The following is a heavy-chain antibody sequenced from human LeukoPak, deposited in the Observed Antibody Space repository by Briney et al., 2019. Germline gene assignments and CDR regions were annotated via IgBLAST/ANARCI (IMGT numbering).Heavy chain of an antibody. CDR2: IRYDGSNK. D-gene: IGHD4-17*01. CDR1: GFTFSSYG. CDR3: ARDIQTTVSYYFDY. V-gene: IGHV3-30*02. Sequence: PGGSLRLSCAASGFTFSSYGMHWVRQAPGKGLEWVAFIRYDGSNKYYADSVKGRFTISRDNSKNTLYLQMNSLRAEDTAVYYCARDIQTTVSYYFDYWGQGALVTVSS. J-gene: IGHJ4*02.